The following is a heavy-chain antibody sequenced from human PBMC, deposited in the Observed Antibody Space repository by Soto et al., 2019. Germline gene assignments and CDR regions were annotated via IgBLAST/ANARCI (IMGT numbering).Heavy chain of an antibody. J-gene: IGHJ4*02. V-gene: IGHV4-59*08. CDR3: ARGADDYYDSSGYFDY. D-gene: IGHD3-22*01. CDR2: IYYSGST. CDR1: GGSISSYY. Sequence: QVQLQESGPGLVKPSETLSLTCTVSGGSISSYYWSWIRQPPGKGLEWIGYIYYSGSTNYNPSLKSRVTISVDTSKTQFSLKLSSVTAADTAVYYCARGADDYYDSSGYFDYWGQGTLVTVSS.